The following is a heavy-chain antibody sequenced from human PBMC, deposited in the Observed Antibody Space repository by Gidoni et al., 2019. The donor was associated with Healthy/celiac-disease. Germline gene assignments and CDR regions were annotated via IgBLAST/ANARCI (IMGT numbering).Heavy chain of an antibody. V-gene: IGHV3-30*03. CDR3: TTPDWYQLGIYGDDSFDI. D-gene: IGHD2-2*01. CDR2: ISYDGSNR. J-gene: IGHJ3*02. Sequence: QVQLVQSGGGVVKSGRTLRPSCAASGFNFSNYVRHRVLQAPGTGLGCVAVISYDGSNRFYADSVKGRFSLSRDNSKNTLYLHINSLRADDTSVYYCTTPDWYQLGIYGDDSFDIWGQGTMVTVSS. CDR1: GFNFSNYV.